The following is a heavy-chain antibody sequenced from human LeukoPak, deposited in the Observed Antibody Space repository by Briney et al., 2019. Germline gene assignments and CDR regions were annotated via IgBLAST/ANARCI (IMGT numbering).Heavy chain of an antibody. CDR2: IYWNDDK. V-gene: IGHV2-5*01. J-gene: IGHJ4*02. CDR3: AHSLTTVPYFDY. D-gene: IGHD4-17*01. Sequence: SGPTLVKPTQTLTLTCTFSGFSLSTSGVGVGWIRQPPGKALEWLALIYWNDDKRYSPSLKSRLAITRDTSKNQVVLTMTNMDPVDTATYYCAHSLTTVPYFDYWGQGTLVTVSS. CDR1: GFSLSTSGVG.